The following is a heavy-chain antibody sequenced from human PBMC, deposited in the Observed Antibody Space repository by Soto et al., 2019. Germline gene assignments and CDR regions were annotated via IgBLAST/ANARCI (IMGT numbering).Heavy chain of an antibody. CDR3: ASVHCSSSWSHYCYGLDV. D-gene: IGHD6-13*01. CDR2: ISGSGGST. CDR1: GFTFGGYA. V-gene: IGHV3-23*01. J-gene: IGHJ6*02. Sequence: EVQLLESGGGLVQPGGSLRLSCAASGFTFGGYAMSWVRQAPGKGLEWVSAISGSGGSTYYADSVKGRFTISRDNSKNTLYLQMNSLGAEDTALYYCASVHCSSSWSHYCYGLDVWGQGTTVTVSS.